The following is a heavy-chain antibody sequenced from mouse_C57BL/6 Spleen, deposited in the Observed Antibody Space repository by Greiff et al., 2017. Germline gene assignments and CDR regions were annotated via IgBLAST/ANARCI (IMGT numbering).Heavy chain of an antibody. CDR2: IYPGSGST. J-gene: IGHJ2*01. D-gene: IGHD1-1*01. CDR3: ARWDYGSSTDFDY. V-gene: IGHV1-55*01. CDR1: GYTFTSYW. Sequence: VKLQQPGAELVKPGASVKMSCKASGYTFTSYWITWVKQRPGQGLEWIGDIYPGSGSTNYNEKFKSKATLTVDTSSSTAYMQLSSLTSEDSAVYYCARWDYGSSTDFDYWGQGTTLTVSS.